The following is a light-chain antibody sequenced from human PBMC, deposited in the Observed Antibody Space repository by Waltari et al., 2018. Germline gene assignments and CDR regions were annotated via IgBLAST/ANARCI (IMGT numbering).Light chain of an antibody. CDR2: GNS. Sequence: QSVLTQPPSVSGAPGQRVTISCTGSSSNIGAGYDVHWYQQLPGTAPKLLIYGNSNRPAGVPDRFSGSKSGTSASLANTGLQAEDGADYYCQSYDSSLSGSRVVFGGGTKLTVL. CDR1: SSNIGAGYD. CDR3: QSYDSSLSGSRVV. J-gene: IGLJ2*01. V-gene: IGLV1-40*01.